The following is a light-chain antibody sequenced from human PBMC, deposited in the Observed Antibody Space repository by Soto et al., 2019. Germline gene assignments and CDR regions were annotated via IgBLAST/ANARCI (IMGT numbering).Light chain of an antibody. CDR2: EGT. CDR3: CSYAGDYMLV. Sequence: QSVLTQPASVSGSPGQSITISCTGTSSNVGSYDLVSWYQQHPGEAPKLMIYEGTKRPSGVSDRFSGSKSDNTASLTISGLQAEDEGYYYCCSYAGDYMLVFGTGTKLTVL. V-gene: IGLV2-23*01. CDR1: SSNVGSYDL. J-gene: IGLJ1*01.